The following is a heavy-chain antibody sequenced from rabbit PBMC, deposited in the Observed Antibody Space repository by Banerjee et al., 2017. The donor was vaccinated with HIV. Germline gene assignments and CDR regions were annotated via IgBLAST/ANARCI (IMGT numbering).Heavy chain of an antibody. V-gene: IGHV1S47*01. J-gene: IGHJ4*01. Sequence: QEQLVESGGGLVQPEGSLTLTCKVSGFDFRGNAICWVRQAPGKGPEWIACIYNYDGSTYYASWVNGRFTISRSTSLKTVTLQMTSLTAADTATYFCARDQPADGGFSLNLWGPGTLVTVS. CDR2: IYNYDGST. CDR3: ARDQPADGGFSLNL. CDR1: GFDFRGNA. D-gene: IGHD7-1*01.